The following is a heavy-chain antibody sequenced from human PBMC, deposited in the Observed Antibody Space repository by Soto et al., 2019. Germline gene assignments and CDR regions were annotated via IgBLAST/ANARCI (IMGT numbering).Heavy chain of an antibody. Sequence: PETLRLTCSGSGGSINSYWWSWIRQPAGKGLEWIGRVYSRGTTDYNPSLNSRATISVETYKNQFSLKLTSVTAADTAVYYCARDIGSYAYAEGYWAQVIQGT. J-gene: IGHJ4*02. CDR1: GGSINSYW. D-gene: IGHD2-2*01. CDR3: ARDIGSYAYAEGY. V-gene: IGHV4-4*07. CDR2: VYSRGTT.